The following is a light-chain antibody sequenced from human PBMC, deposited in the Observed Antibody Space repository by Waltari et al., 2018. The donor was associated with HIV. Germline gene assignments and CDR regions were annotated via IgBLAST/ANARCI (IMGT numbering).Light chain of an antibody. J-gene: IGKJ2*01. Sequence: DIQMTQSPSSLSASVGDRVTITCRASQSISTSLNWYQQKPGKAPKLLIYAASSLQSGVPSRFSGSGSGTDFTLTISSLQPEDFATYYCQQSYSTPGYTFGQGTKL. CDR1: QSISTS. CDR2: AAS. CDR3: QQSYSTPGYT. V-gene: IGKV1-39*01.